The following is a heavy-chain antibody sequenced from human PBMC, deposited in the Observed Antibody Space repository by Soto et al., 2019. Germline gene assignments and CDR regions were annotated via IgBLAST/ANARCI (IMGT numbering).Heavy chain of an antibody. V-gene: IGHV3-20*04. CDR1: GFTFDDYG. D-gene: IGHD6-25*01. CDR2: INWNGGST. Sequence: PGGALRLSCAASGFTFDDYGMSWVRQAPGKGLEWVSGINWNGGSTGYADSVKGRFTISRDNAKNSLYLQMNSLRAEDTALYYSARQFIAAPATQQGGFDPWAQGPLVTVSS. J-gene: IGHJ5*02. CDR3: ARQFIAAPATQQGGFDP.